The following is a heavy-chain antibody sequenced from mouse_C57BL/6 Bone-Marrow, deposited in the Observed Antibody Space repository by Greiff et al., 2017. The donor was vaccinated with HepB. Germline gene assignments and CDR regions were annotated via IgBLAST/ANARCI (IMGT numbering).Heavy chain of an antibody. J-gene: IGHJ3*01. Sequence: QVQLKQSGAELVRPGTSVKVSCKASGYAFTNYLIEWVKQRPGQGLEWIGVINPGSGGTNYNEKFKGKATLTADKSSSTAYMQLSSLTSEDSAVYFCARWGPSYYSNFGFAYWGQGTLVTVSA. CDR2: INPGSGGT. CDR3: ARWGPSYYSNFGFAY. CDR1: GYAFTNYL. D-gene: IGHD2-5*01. V-gene: IGHV1-54*01.